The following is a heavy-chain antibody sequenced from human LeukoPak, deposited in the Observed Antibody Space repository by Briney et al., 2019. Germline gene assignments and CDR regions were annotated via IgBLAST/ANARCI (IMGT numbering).Heavy chain of an antibody. J-gene: IGHJ4*02. CDR1: GFTFRRHG. D-gene: IGHD3-3*01. V-gene: IGHV3-23*01. CDR2: LSSAVVTA. Sequence: PGGSHRLSCAASGFTFRRHGMSWVRQAAGKGVEWVASLSSAVVTAYYADSVHGRFTISTDNSKNTLSLHMRSLRAEDAAVYYCAKSIDWEWRTPLDYWGQGTLATVSS. CDR3: AKSIDWEWRTPLDY.